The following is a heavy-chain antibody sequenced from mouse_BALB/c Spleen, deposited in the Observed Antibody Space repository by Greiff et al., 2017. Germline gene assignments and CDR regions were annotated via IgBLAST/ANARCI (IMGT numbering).Heavy chain of an antibody. V-gene: IGHV2-3*01. CDR2: IWGDGSA. CDR3: DKKKAPAYYGSTGAMDY. Sequence: VQLKESGPGLVAPSQSLSITCTASGFSLTSYGVSWVRQPPGKGLEWLGVIWGDGSANYHSALISRLSISKNNSKSQVFLKLNSLQTDDTATFYCDKKKAPAYYGSTGAMDYWGQGTSVTVSS. D-gene: IGHD2-10*01. J-gene: IGHJ4*01. CDR1: GFSLTSYG.